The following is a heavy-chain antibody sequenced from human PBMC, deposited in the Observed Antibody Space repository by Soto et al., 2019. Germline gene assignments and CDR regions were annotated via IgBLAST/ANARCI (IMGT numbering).Heavy chain of an antibody. CDR2: ISSGGST. V-gene: IGHV3-23*01. CDR1: GFTFSSYA. Sequence: EVQLLESGGGLVQPGASLRLSCAASGFTFSSYAMGWVRQAPGKGLEWVAGISSGGSTYYADSVKGRFTISRDNSKNTLYLQMNSLRTEDRAVYYCAKGPEIQLWQSNWFDPWGQGTLVTVSS. J-gene: IGHJ5*02. D-gene: IGHD5-18*01. CDR3: AKGPEIQLWQSNWFDP.